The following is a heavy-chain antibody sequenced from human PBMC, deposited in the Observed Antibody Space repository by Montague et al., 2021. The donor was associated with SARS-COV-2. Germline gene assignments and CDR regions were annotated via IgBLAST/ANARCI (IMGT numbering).Heavy chain of an antibody. Sequence: TLSLTCTVSGDSISSGSYYWSWIRQPAGKGLEWIGRIYTSGSTNYNPSLKSRVTISVDTSKNQFSLKLSSVTAADTAVYYCASGIAATYYYYMDVWGEGTTVTVSS. V-gene: IGHV4-61*02. J-gene: IGHJ6*03. CDR2: IYTSGST. CDR1: GDSISSGSYY. D-gene: IGHD6-13*01. CDR3: ASGIAATYYYYMDV.